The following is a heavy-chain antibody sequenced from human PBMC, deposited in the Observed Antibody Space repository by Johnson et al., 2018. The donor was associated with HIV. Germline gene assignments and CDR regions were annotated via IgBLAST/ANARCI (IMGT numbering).Heavy chain of an antibody. CDR1: GFTFGDYA. CDR2: INWNGGST. J-gene: IGHJ3*02. Sequence: VQLVESGGGVARPGGSLRLSCAASGFTFGDYAMSWVRQVPGKGLEWVSGINWNGGSTGYADSVEGRLTISRDNVKKSLYLHMNSLRAEDTPLYYCARVSSNGDSSGLVDVFDIWGQGTMVTVSS. CDR3: ARVSSNGDSSGLVDVFDI. V-gene: IGHV3-20*04. D-gene: IGHD3-22*01.